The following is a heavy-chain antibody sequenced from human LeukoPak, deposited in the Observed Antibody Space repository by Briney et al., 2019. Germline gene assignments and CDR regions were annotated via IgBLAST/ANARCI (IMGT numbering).Heavy chain of an antibody. CDR3: ARENDTSGFSASGFDS. CDR2: IYYTGST. J-gene: IGHJ4*02. D-gene: IGHD3-22*01. CDR1: GGSVSGYY. V-gene: IGHV4-59*02. Sequence: SETLSLTCAVPGGSVSGYYWNWIRQPPGKGLEWIGYIYYTGSTNYNPSLKSRVTISVDTSKNQFSLELSSVTAADTAVYYCARENDTSGFSASGFDSWGQGTLVTVSS.